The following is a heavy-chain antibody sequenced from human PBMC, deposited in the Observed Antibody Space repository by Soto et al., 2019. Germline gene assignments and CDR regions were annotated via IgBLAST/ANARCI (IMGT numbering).Heavy chain of an antibody. J-gene: IGHJ6*02. D-gene: IGHD2-15*01. Sequence: QVQLVQSGAEVKKPGSSVKVSCKASGGTFSSYAISWVRQAPGQGLEWMGGIIPIFGTANYAQKFQGRVKIIADGSTSTAYEELGSLISDDPAWYYFATPGSPLDFFYGMDVWGQGTTGTVSS. CDR3: ATPGSPLDFFYGMDV. V-gene: IGHV1-69*12. CDR2: IIPIFGTA. CDR1: GGTFSSYA.